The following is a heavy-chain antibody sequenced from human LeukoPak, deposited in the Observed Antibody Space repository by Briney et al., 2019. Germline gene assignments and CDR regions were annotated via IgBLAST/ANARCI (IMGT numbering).Heavy chain of an antibody. CDR1: GGSFRTYP. D-gene: IGHD3-10*01. J-gene: IGHJ5*02. CDR2: LSQFFRRT. Sequence: SVKVSCKASGGSFRTYPISWVRQAPGQGLEWMGGLSQFFRRTNYTQKFQGRLTISTDESSSTAYMELSDLRSDDTGVYYCATSESGRSWDWFAPWGQGTLVTVSS. V-gene: IGHV1-69*05. CDR3: ATSESGRSWDWFAP.